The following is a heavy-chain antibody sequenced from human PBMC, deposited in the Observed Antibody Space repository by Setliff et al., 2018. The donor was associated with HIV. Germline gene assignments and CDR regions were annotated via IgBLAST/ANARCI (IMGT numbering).Heavy chain of an antibody. Sequence: GASVKVSCKASGGTFSSYAISWVRQAPGQGLEWMGGIIPILGIANYAQKFQGRVTITADKSTSTAYMEPSSLRSEDTAVYYCASGVNTAKVEDFWGQGTLVTVSS. CDR2: IIPILGIA. J-gene: IGHJ4*02. D-gene: IGHD2-15*01. CDR1: GGTFSSYA. CDR3: ASGVNTAKVEDF. V-gene: IGHV1-69*10.